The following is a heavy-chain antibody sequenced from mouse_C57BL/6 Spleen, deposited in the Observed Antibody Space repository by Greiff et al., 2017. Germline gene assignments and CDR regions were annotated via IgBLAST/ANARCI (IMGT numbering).Heavy chain of an antibody. CDR2: INPGSGGT. CDR1: GYAFTNYL. J-gene: IGHJ4*01. Sequence: QVQLQQSGAELVRPGTSVKVSCKASGYAFTNYLIEWVKQRPGQGLEWIGVINPGSGGTNSNEKFKGKATLTADKSSSTAYMQLSSLTSEDSAVYFCARSSYGYYAMDYWGQGTSVTVSS. D-gene: IGHD1-1*01. CDR3: ARSSYGYYAMDY. V-gene: IGHV1-54*01.